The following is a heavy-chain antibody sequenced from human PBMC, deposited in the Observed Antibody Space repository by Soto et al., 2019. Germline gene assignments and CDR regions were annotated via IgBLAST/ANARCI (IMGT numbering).Heavy chain of an antibody. D-gene: IGHD6-19*01. Sequence: EVQLVESGGGLVQPGGSLRLSCAASGFTFSSYWMHWVRQAPGKGLVWVSRINSDGRSTSYADSVKGRFTIPRENAKNTLYLQMNSLRAEDTAVDDCAVAVAGPTAIGYWGQGTLVTVSS. CDR2: INSDGRST. V-gene: IGHV3-74*01. J-gene: IGHJ4*02. CDR1: GFTFSSYW. CDR3: AVAVAGPTAIGY.